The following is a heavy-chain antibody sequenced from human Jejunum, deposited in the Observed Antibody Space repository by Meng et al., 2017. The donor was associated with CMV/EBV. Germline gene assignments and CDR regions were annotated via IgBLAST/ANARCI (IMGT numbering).Heavy chain of an antibody. CDR2: IHYSGKT. CDR1: CDSMTTYY. CDR3: ARGAGWWGV. J-gene: IGHJ4*02. V-gene: IGHV4-59*01. D-gene: IGHD2-15*01. Sequence: PSFTSSCDSMTTYYWRWLRQPPGKGLEWIGYIHYSGKTNYNPSLRGRVVISVDTSKNQFSLKLSSVNTADTAVYYCARGAGWWGVWGQGTLVTVSS.